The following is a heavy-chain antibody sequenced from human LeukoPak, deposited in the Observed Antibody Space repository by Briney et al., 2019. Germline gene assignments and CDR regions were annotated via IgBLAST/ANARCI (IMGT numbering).Heavy chain of an antibody. CDR1: GFTFITYA. V-gene: IGHV3-30*04. J-gene: IGHJ4*02. D-gene: IGHD3-22*01. CDR3: ARAYDFYDGSAYYYSAAY. CDR2: ISYEGTK. Sequence: GGSLRLSCAASGFTFITYAMHSVRQAPGKGLGWVALISYEGTKYYADSVKSRFTISRDNSKNTLFLQMNSLRAEDTAVYYCARAYDFYDGSAYYYSAAYWGQGTLVTVSS.